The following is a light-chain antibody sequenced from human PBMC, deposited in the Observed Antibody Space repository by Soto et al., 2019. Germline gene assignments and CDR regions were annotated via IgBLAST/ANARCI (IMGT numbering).Light chain of an antibody. CDR2: DVS. CDR3: SSYTTSNTRQIV. V-gene: IGLV2-14*03. Sequence: QIVLTHPASVSGSPGQSITIICTGPSSDVGGYNYVSWYQHHPGKAPKLLIYDVSNRPSGISNRFSGSKSDNTASLTISGLRPEDEVDYYCSSYTTSNTRQIVFGAGTKVTVL. J-gene: IGLJ1*01. CDR1: SSDVGGYNY.